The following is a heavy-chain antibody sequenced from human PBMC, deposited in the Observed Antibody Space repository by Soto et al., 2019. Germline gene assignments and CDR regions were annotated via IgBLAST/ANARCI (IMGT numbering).Heavy chain of an antibody. D-gene: IGHD1-26*01. V-gene: IGHV1-69*06. CDR2: IIPIFGTA. CDR1: VGTFSSYA. Sequence: SVKVSCKASVGTFSSYAISWVRQAPGQGLEWMGGIIPIFGTANYAQKFQGRVTITADKSTSTAYMELSSLRSEDTAVYYCARDGIVGATTDISSFDYWGQGTLVTVSS. CDR3: ARDGIVGATTDISSFDY. J-gene: IGHJ4*02.